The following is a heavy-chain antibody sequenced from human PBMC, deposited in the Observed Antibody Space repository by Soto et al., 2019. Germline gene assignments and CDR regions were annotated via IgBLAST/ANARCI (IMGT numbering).Heavy chain of an antibody. D-gene: IGHD3-22*01. Sequence: SETLSLTCAVYGGSFSGYYWSWIRQPPGKGLEWIGEINHSGSTNYNPSLKSRVTISVDTSKNQFSLKLSSVTAADTAVYYCARVQKSSGYYYVSPYYFDYWGQGTLVTVSS. CDR1: GGSFSGYY. J-gene: IGHJ4*02. CDR2: INHSGST. V-gene: IGHV4-34*01. CDR3: ARVQKSSGYYYVSPYYFDY.